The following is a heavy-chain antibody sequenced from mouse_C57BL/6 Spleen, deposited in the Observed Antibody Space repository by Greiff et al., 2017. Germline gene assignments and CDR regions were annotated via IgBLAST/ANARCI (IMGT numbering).Heavy chain of an antibody. CDR2: IWRGGST. J-gene: IGHJ4*01. D-gene: IGHD2-4*01. CDR1: GFSLTSYG. V-gene: IGHV2-5*01. CDR3: AKYDYDDYAMDY. Sequence: VQRLESGPGLVQPSQSLSITCTVSGFSLTSYGVHWVRQSPGKGLEWLGVIWRGGSTDYNAAFMSRLSITKDNSKSQVFFKMNSLQADDTAIYYCAKYDYDDYAMDYWGQGTSVTVSS.